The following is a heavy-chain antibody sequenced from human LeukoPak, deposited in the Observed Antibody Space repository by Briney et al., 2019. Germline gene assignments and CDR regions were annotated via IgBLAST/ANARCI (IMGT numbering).Heavy chain of an antibody. D-gene: IGHD3-10*01. CDR3: ARGTTMVRGVIGWFDP. J-gene: IGHJ5*02. CDR1: GGSISSYY. CDR2: IYYSGST. V-gene: IGHV4-59*01. Sequence: SETLSLTCTVSGGSISSYYWSWIRQPPGKGLEWIGYIYYSGSTNYNPSLKSRVTISVDTSKNQFSLKLSSVTAADTAVYYCARGTTMVRGVIGWFDPWGQGTLVTVSS.